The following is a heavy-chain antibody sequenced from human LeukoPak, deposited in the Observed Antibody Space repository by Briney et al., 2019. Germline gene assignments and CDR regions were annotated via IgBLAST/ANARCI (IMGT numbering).Heavy chain of an antibody. CDR1: GGSFSGYY. V-gene: IGHV4-34*01. Sequence: SETLSLTCAVYGGSFSGYYWSWIRQPPGKGLEWIGEINHSGSTNYNPSLKSRVTISVDTSKNQFSLKLSSVTAADTAVYYCASGGDYGDYGGHFDYWGQGTLVTVSS. CDR2: INHSGST. D-gene: IGHD4-17*01. CDR3: ASGGDYGDYGGHFDY. J-gene: IGHJ4*02.